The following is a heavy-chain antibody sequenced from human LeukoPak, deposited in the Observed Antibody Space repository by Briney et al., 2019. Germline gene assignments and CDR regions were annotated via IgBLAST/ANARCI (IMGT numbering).Heavy chain of an antibody. Sequence: SETLSLTCTVSGGSISGFYWSWIRQPAGKGLEWIGRIYTSGSTNYNASLKSRVTMSVDTSKNQFSLNLNSVTAADTAVYYCAREGSALLWRAFDIWGQGTLVTVSS. J-gene: IGHJ3*02. CDR3: AREGSALLWRAFDI. D-gene: IGHD2-15*01. V-gene: IGHV4-4*07. CDR2: IYTSGST. CDR1: GGSISGFY.